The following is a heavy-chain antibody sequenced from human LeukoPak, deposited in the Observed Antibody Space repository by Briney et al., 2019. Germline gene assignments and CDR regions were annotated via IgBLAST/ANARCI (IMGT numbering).Heavy chain of an antibody. CDR3: ARVLIVVVPAARLPNPKTYCYYGMDV. CDR2: MNPNSGNT. D-gene: IGHD2-2*01. J-gene: IGHJ6*02. Sequence: ASVKVSCKASGYTFTSYDINWVRQATGQGLEWMGWMNPNSGNTGYAQKFQGRVTMTRNTSISTAYMELSSLRSEDTAVYYCARVLIVVVPAARLPNPKTYCYYGMDVWGQGTTVTVSS. V-gene: IGHV1-8*01. CDR1: GYTFTSYD.